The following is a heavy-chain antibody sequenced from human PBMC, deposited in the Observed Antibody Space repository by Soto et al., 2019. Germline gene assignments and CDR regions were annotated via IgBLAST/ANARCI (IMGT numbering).Heavy chain of an antibody. V-gene: IGHV1-18*01. CDR1: GYTFTSYG. Sequence: ASVKVSCKASGYTFTSYGISWVRQAPGQGLEWMGWISAYNGNTNYAQKLKGRVTMTTDTSTSTAYMDLRSLRSDDPAVYYCARGLGGRGPRITIFGVVMADAFDIWGQWTMVTVSS. J-gene: IGHJ3*02. CDR3: ARGLGGRGPRITIFGVVMADAFDI. D-gene: IGHD3-3*01. CDR2: ISAYNGNT.